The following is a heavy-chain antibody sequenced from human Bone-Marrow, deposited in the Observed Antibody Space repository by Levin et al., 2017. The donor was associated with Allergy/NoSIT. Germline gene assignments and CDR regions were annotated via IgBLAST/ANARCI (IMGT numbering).Heavy chain of an antibody. CDR2: IDNDGTTA. J-gene: IGHJ6*02. V-gene: IGHV3-74*03. D-gene: IGHD2-2*02. CDR1: RFPRNYW. Sequence: GGSLRLSCVPRFPRNYWIHWVRHAPGQGLVWVARIDNDGTTATYADSVKGRFTLSKDNAKNTVFLQMNSLRVEDTAVYYCARDLQYTMDVWGQGTTVTVSS. CDR3: ARDLQYTMDV.